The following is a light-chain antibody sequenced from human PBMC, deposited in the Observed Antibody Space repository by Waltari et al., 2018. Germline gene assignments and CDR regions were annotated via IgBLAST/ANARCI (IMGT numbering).Light chain of an antibody. CDR2: AAS. Sequence: IQLTQYPSSLSAFVGDRVTLTCRASQGISKYVAWYQQKPWKAPKLLIYAASTLQSGVPSRFSGSGSGTDFTLTISSLQPEDFATYYCQQLNSYQWTFGQGTKVEIK. CDR3: QQLNSYQWT. V-gene: IGKV1-9*01. J-gene: IGKJ1*01. CDR1: QGISKY.